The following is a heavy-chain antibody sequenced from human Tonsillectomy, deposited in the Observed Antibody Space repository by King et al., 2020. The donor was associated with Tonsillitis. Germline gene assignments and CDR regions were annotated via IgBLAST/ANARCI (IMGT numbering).Heavy chain of an antibody. J-gene: IGHJ2*01. Sequence: VQLQESGPGLVKPSQTLSLTCTVSGGSVNSGGYFWSWIRQHPGKGLEWIGDIYYSGSTYYNPSLKSRVTISVDTSKNQFSLKLVSVTAADTAVYYCARGYSFTLFGVVTHWYFDLWGRGTLVTVSS. CDR2: IYYSGST. D-gene: IGHD3-3*01. V-gene: IGHV4-31*03. CDR3: ARGYSFTLFGVVTHWYFDL. CDR1: GGSVNSGGYF.